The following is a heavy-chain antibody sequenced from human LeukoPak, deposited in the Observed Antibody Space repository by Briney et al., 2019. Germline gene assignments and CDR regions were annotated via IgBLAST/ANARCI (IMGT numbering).Heavy chain of an antibody. V-gene: IGHV4-59*01. D-gene: IGHD6-19*01. Sequence: KPSETLSLTCTVSGGSISSYYWSWIRQPPGKGLEWFANIYYSGSTNYSPSLRSRVTISVDTSKNQFSLELTSVTAADTAVYYCARGVWRSGWSAYYFDYWGQGTLVTVSS. CDR2: IYYSGST. CDR1: GGSISSYY. CDR3: ARGVWRSGWSAYYFDY. J-gene: IGHJ4*02.